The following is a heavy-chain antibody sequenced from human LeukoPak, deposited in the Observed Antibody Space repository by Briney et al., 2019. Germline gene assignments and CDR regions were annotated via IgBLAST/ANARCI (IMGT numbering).Heavy chain of an antibody. J-gene: IGHJ4*02. V-gene: IGHV3-20*04. CDR2: INWSGGRT. D-gene: IGHD1/OR15-1a*01. CDR1: GFTFDDYG. Sequence: GGSLRLSCAASGFTFDDYGMSWVRQAPGKGLEWVSGINWSGGRTGYADSLKGRFTISRDNAKNTLYLQMNSLRDEDAALYYCARELTTSDNWGQGTLVTVSS. CDR3: ARELTTSDN.